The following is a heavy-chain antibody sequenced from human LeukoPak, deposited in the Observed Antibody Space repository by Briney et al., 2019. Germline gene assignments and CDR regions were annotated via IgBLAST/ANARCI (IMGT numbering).Heavy chain of an antibody. CDR1: GFNFSTYW. V-gene: IGHV3-7*01. J-gene: IGHJ4*02. CDR3: ARAQQRDVTSPFELDY. D-gene: IGHD4-17*01. CDR2: IKEDGSEI. Sequence: GGSLRLSCAASGFNFSTYWMTWVRQVPGKGLEWVANIKEDGSEIYYVDAVKGRFTISRDNAENSLYLQMNSLRAEDSAIYYCARAQQRDVTSPFELDYWGQGTLVAVSS.